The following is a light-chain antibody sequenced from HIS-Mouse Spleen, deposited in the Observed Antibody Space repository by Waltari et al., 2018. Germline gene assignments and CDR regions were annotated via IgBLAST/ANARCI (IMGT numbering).Light chain of an antibody. V-gene: IGKV3-11*01. J-gene: IGKJ3*01. Sequence: EIVLTQSPATLSLSPGERATLSCRASQSVSSYLAWYQQKPGQAPRLPIYDASNRATGIPARFSGSGSGTDFTLTISSLEPEDFAVYYCQQRSNWPPGTFGPGTKVDIK. CDR2: DAS. CDR3: QQRSNWPPGT. CDR1: QSVSSY.